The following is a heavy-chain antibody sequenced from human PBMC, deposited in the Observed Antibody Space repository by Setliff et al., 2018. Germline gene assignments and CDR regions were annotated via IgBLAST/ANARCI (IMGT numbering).Heavy chain of an antibody. CDR3: ARLSFSSIAARRHFDP. D-gene: IGHD6-6*01. CDR1: GGSISSSSYY. Sequence: SETLSLTCTVSGGSISSSSYYWGWIRQPPGKGLEWIGSIYYSGSTYYNPSLKSRVTISVDTSKNQFSLKLSPVTAADTAVYYCARLSFSSIAARRHFDPWGQGTLVTVSS. CDR2: IYYSGST. J-gene: IGHJ5*02. V-gene: IGHV4-39*01.